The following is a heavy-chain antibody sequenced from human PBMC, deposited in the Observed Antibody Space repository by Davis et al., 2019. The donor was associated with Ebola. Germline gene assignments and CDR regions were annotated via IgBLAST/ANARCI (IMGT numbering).Heavy chain of an antibody. D-gene: IGHD1-26*01. V-gene: IGHV1-18*01. CDR1: GGTFSSYA. CDR3: ARVGAPYYFDY. Sequence: ASVKVSCKASGGTFSSYAISWVRQAPGQGLEWMGWISAYSGNTNYAQKLQGRVTMTTDTSTSTAYMDLRSLRSDDTAVYYCARVGAPYYFDYWGQGTLVTVSS. CDR2: ISAYSGNT. J-gene: IGHJ4*02.